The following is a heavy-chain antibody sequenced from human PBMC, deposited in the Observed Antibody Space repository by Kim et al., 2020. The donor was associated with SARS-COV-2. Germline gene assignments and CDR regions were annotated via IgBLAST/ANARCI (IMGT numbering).Heavy chain of an antibody. CDR3: ARDNPQYDILTGYYVSYFDY. V-gene: IGHV4-59*13. J-gene: IGHJ4*02. Sequence: SETLSLTCTVSGGSISSYYWSWIRQPPGKGLEWIGYIYYSGSTNYNPSLKSRVTISVDTSKNQFSLKLSSVTAADTAVYYCARDNPQYDILTGYYVSYFDYWGQGTLVTVSS. D-gene: IGHD3-9*01. CDR2: IYYSGST. CDR1: GGSISSYY.